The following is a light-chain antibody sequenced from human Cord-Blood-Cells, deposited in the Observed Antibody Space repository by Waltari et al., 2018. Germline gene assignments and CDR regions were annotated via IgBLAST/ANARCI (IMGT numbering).Light chain of an antibody. V-gene: IGLV2-8*01. CDR2: EVS. CDR1: SNDVGGFNY. Sequence: QSALTQPPSASGSPGQSVTISCTGTSNDVGGFNYVFWYQQHPGKAPKLMIYEVSKRPSGVPDRFSGSKSGNTASLTVSGLQAEDEADYYCSSYAGSNNFVFGTGTKVTVL. J-gene: IGLJ1*01. CDR3: SSYAGSNNFV.